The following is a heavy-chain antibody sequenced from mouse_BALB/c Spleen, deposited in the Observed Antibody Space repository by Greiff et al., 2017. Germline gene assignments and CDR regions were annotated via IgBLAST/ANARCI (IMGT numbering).Heavy chain of an antibody. D-gene: IGHD2-14*01. CDR1: GFSLTSYG. Sequence: VKLMESGPGLVAPSQSLSITCTVSGFSLTSYGVHWVRQPPGKGLEWLGVIWAGGSTNYNSALMSRLTISKDNSKNQVFLKMNSLQTDDTAMYYCARGGYEGNFEDWGEGTTLTVSA. CDR3: ARGGYEGNFED. CDR2: IWAGGST. V-gene: IGHV2-9*02. J-gene: IGHJ2*01.